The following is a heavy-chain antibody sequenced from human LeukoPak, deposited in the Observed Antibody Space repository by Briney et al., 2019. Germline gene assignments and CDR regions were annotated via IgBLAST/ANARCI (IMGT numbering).Heavy chain of an antibody. J-gene: IGHJ4*02. V-gene: IGHV4-39*01. CDR2: IYYSGST. D-gene: IGHD6-13*01. Sequence: SETLSLTCTVSGGSISSSSYYWGWIRQPPGKGLEWIGSIYYSGSTYYNPSLKSRVTISVDTSKNQFSLKLSSVTAADTAVYYCARQRAAAYYFDYWAREPWSPSPQ. CDR3: ARQRAAAYYFDY. CDR1: GGSISSSSYY.